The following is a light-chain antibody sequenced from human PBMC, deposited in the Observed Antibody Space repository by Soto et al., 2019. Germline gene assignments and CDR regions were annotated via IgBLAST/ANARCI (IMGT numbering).Light chain of an antibody. CDR2: GAS. CDR3: QQYNNWPTWT. CDR1: QSVSSSH. J-gene: IGKJ1*01. Sequence: EIVVTQSPGTLSLSPGSRAILSCGASQSVSSSHFAWYQQKPGQAPRLLIYGASSRTTGIPHRFSGSGSGTDFTLTISSLQSEDFAVYYCQQYNNWPTWTFGHGTQVDI. V-gene: IGKV3-20*01.